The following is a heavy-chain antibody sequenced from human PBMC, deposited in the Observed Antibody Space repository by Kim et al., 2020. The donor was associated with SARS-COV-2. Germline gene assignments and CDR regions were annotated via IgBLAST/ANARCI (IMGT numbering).Heavy chain of an antibody. CDR3: VREPGS. J-gene: IGHJ5*02. CDR2: GTST. V-gene: IGHV3-11*01. Sequence: GTSTEYAESFNGPLTISRDNAKKSLSLQMNRLTPEDTAVYYCVREPGSWGQGTLVTVSS.